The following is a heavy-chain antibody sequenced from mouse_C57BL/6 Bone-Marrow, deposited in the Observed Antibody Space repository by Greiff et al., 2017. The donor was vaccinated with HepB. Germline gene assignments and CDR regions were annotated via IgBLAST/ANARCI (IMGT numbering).Heavy chain of an antibody. V-gene: IGHV1-72*01. D-gene: IGHD1-1*01. CDR3: ARNNYGSSYVRVWFAY. J-gene: IGHJ3*01. CDR2: IDPNSGGT. CDR1: GYTFTSYW. Sequence: VQLQQPGAELVKPGASVKLSCKASGYTFTSYWMHWVKQRPGRGLEWIGRIDPNSGGTKYNEKFKSKATLTVDKPSSTAYMQLSSLTSEDSAVYYCARNNYGSSYVRVWFAYWGQGTLVTVSA.